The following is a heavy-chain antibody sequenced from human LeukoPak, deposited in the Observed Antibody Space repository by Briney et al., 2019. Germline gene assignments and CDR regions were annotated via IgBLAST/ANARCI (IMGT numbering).Heavy chain of an antibody. J-gene: IGHJ4*02. V-gene: IGHV1-69*05. CDR2: IIPIFGTA. Sequence: GASVKVSCKASGGTFSSYAISWVRQAPGQGLEWMGGIIPIFGTANYAQKFQGRVTITTDESTSTAYMELSSLRSEDTAVYYCARQRGYGGNPTDYWGQGTLVTVSS. D-gene: IGHD4-23*01. CDR3: ARQRGYGGNPTDY. CDR1: GGTFSSYA.